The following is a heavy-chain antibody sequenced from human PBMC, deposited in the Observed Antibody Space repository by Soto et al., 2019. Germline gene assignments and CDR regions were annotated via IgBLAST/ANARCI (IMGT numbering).Heavy chain of an antibody. CDR3: ARGRSVGGWTFDP. Sequence: GGSLRLSCAASGFTFRTYAMSWVRQAPGKGLEWVAFIWYDGSNKYYGDSVKGRFTVSRDNSKNSLSLQMNSLRAEDTAVYYCARGRSVGGWTFDPWGKGTPVTVSS. D-gene: IGHD6-19*01. V-gene: IGHV3-33*08. CDR2: IWYDGSNK. CDR1: GFTFRTYA. J-gene: IGHJ5*02.